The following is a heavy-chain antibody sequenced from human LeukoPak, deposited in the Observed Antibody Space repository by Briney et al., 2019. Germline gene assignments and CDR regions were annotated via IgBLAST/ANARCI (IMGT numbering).Heavy chain of an antibody. Sequence: GGSLRLSCAASGFTFSSYAMSWVRQAPGKGLEWVSAISGSGGSTYYADSVKGRFTISRDNSKNTLYLQMNSLRAEDTAVYYCANGHQNYDILTGYYMDGYYFDYWGQGTLVTVSS. CDR1: GFTFSSYA. J-gene: IGHJ4*02. V-gene: IGHV3-23*01. D-gene: IGHD3-9*01. CDR3: ANGHQNYDILTGYYMDGYYFDY. CDR2: ISGSGGST.